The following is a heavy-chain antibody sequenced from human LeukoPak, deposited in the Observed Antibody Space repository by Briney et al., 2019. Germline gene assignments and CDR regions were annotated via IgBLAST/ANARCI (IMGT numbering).Heavy chain of an antibody. CDR2: ISSDGSSI. D-gene: IGHD7-27*01. Sequence: PGGSLRLSCAASGFTFSNYWMHWVRQAPGKGLVWVSRISSDGSSIYYADSVKGRFTISRDNAKNTLYLQTNSLRAEDTAVYYCVRGGNWVNNWFDPWGQGTLVTVSS. J-gene: IGHJ5*02. CDR3: VRGGNWVNNWFDP. V-gene: IGHV3-74*01. CDR1: GFTFSNYW.